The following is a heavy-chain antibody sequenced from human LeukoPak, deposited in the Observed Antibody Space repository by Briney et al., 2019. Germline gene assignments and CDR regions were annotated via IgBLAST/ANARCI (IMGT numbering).Heavy chain of an antibody. D-gene: IGHD2-21*02. CDR1: GFTFSTYW. CDR2: INQDASEI. Sequence: GGSLRLSCAASGFTFSTYWMNWYRQAPGKGLEWGGNINQDASEINYVDSARGRFTISRDNAKNSLHLQMNSLRAEDTAVYYCATDRDNSDWQKRFDSWGQGTLVTVSS. V-gene: IGHV3-7*01. J-gene: IGHJ4*02. CDR3: ATDRDNSDWQKRFDS.